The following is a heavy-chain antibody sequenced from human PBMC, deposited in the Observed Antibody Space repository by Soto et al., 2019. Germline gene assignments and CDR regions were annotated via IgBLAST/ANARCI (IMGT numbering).Heavy chain of an antibody. D-gene: IGHD1-1*01. CDR2: ISSSSSYI. Sequence: GGSLRLSCAASGFTFSSYSMNWVRQAPGKGLEWVSSISSSSSYIYYADSVKGRFTISRDNAKNTVSLHMNSLRAEDTAVYYCAKRATGTYFDYWGQGTLVTVSS. V-gene: IGHV3-21*04. J-gene: IGHJ4*02. CDR3: AKRATGTYFDY. CDR1: GFTFSSYS.